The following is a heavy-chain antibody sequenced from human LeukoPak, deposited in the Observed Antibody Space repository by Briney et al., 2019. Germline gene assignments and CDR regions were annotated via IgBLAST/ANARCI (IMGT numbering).Heavy chain of an antibody. CDR3: VRDTYGPSDF. CDR1: GFTFSSYS. V-gene: IGHV3-48*04. D-gene: IGHD3-10*01. CDR2: ISSSSSII. J-gene: IGHJ4*02. Sequence: GGSLRLSCAASGFTFSSYSMNWVRQAPGKGLEWVSYISSSSSIIYYADSVKGRFTISRDNAKNSLYLQMNSLRVEDTAVYYCVRDTYGPSDFWGQGSLVSVSS.